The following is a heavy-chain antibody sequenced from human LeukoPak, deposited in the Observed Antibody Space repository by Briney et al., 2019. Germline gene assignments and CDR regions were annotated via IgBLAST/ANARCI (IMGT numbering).Heavy chain of an antibody. V-gene: IGHV4-59*01. CDR1: RGSISGYY. CDR3: ARDFAGNYYFHY. J-gene: IGHJ4*02. D-gene: IGHD1-7*01. Sequence: TSETLSLTCTVSRGSISGYYWNWIRQPPGKGLEWIGYVDYSGITNYSPSLKSRVTISVDTSKKHFSLRLSSVTAADTAVYYCARDFAGNYYFHYWGQGTLVTVSS. CDR2: VDYSGIT.